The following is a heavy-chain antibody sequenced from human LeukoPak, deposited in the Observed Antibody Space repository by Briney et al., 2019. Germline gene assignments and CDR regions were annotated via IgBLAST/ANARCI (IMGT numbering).Heavy chain of an antibody. V-gene: IGHV4-34*01. Sequence: SETLSLTCAVYGGSFSGYYWSWIRQPPGKGLEWIGEINHSGSTNYNPSLKSRVTISVDTSKNQFSLKLSSVTAADTAVYYCASQVYDSSGFDAFDIWGQGTMVTVSS. CDR3: ASQVYDSSGFDAFDI. CDR2: INHSGST. D-gene: IGHD3-22*01. CDR1: GGSFSGYY. J-gene: IGHJ3*02.